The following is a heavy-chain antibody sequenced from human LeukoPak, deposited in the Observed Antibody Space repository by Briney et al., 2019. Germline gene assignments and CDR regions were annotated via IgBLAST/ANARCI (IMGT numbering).Heavy chain of an antibody. CDR3: ASSRYFDWLLYDY. CDR2: IYYSGST. D-gene: IGHD3-9*01. CDR1: GGSISSGGYY. Sequence: SETLSLTCTVSGGSISSGGYYWSWIRQHLGKGLEWIGYIYYSGSTYYNPSLKSRVTISVDTSKTQFSLKLRSVTAADTAVYYCASSRYFDWLLYDYWGQGTLVTVSS. V-gene: IGHV4-31*03. J-gene: IGHJ4*02.